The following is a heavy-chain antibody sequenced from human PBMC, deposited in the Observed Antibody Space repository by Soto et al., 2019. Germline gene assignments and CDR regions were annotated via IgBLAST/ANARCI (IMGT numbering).Heavy chain of an antibody. CDR2: INHSGST. V-gene: IGHV4-34*01. D-gene: IGHD2-8*02. CDR1: GGSFSGYY. Sequence: QVQLQQWGAGLLKPSETLSLTCAVYGGSFSGYYWTWIRQPPRTGLEWIGEINHSGSTNYNPSLKSRVTISVETSRNQFSLKLTSVSAAVTAVYYCARDQITGVFDYWGQGTLVTVPS. CDR3: ARDQITGVFDY. J-gene: IGHJ4*02.